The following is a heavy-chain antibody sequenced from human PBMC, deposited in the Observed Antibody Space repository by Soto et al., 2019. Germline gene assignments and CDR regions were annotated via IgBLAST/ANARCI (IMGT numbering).Heavy chain of an antibody. V-gene: IGHV1-69*06. D-gene: IGHD4-4*01. CDR2: IIPIFGTA. CDR1: GGTFSSYA. Sequence: SVKVSCKASGGTFSSYAISWVRQAPGQGLEWMGGIIPIFGTANYAQKFQGRVTITADKSTSTAYMELSSLRSEDTAVYYCARGPTSDYSNYNYYYYYGMDVWGQGTTVTVSS. CDR3: ARGPTSDYSNYNYYYYYGMDV. J-gene: IGHJ6*02.